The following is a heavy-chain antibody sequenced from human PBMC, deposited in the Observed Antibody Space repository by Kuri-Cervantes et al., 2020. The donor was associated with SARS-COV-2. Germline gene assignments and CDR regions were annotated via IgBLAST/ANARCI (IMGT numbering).Heavy chain of an antibody. V-gene: IGHV3-21*01. CDR2: ISSSSSYI. CDR3: ARGGTTYYYYMDV. J-gene: IGHJ6*03. D-gene: IGHD1-7*01. Sequence: GGSLRLSCAASGFTFSSYSMNWVRQAPGKGLEWVSSISSSSSYIYYADSVKGRFTISRDNAENSLYLQMNSLRAEDTAVYYCARGGTTYYYYMDVWGKGTTVTVSS. CDR1: GFTFSSYS.